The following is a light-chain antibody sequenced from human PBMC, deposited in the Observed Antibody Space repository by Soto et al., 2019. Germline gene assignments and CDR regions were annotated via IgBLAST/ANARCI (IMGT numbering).Light chain of an antibody. CDR3: CSYAGSYTDV. CDR1: SSDVGGYNY. CDR2: DVS. V-gene: IGLV2-11*01. Sequence: QSALTQPRSVSGSPGQSVTISCTGTSSDVGGYNYVSWYQQHPGKAPKLMIYDVSKRRSGVPDRFSGSKSGNTASLTIAGLQAEDEADYYCCSYAGSYTDVFGTGTKLTVL. J-gene: IGLJ1*01.